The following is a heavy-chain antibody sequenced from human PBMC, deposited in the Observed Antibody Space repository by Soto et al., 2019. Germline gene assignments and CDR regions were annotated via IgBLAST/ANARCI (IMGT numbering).Heavy chain of an antibody. D-gene: IGHD6-19*01. CDR2: ISSSSSYI. CDR3: ARDHLSSGFCHAFDI. Sequence: KGLEWVSSISSSSSYIYYADSVKGRFTISRDNAKNSLYLQMNSLRAEDTAVYYCARDHLSSGFCHAFDIWGHGTTVTV. J-gene: IGHJ3*02. V-gene: IGHV3-21*01.